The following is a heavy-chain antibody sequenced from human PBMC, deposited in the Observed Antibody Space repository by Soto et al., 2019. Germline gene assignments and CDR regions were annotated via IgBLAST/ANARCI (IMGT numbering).Heavy chain of an antibody. J-gene: IGHJ4*02. V-gene: IGHV3-23*01. D-gene: IGHD4-4*01. Sequence: GSLRLSCAASGFTFSSYAMSWVRQAPGKGLEWVSAISGSGGSTYYADSVKGRFTISRDNSKNTLYLQMNSLRAEDTAVYYCAKDRPDYSNYVGYFDYWGQGTLVTVSS. CDR2: ISGSGGST. CDR3: AKDRPDYSNYVGYFDY. CDR1: GFTFSSYA.